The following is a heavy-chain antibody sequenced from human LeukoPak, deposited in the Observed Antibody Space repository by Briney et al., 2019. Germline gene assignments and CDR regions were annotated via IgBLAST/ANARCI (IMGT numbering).Heavy chain of an antibody. CDR3: ARGKPFHGD. V-gene: IGHV4-34*01. D-gene: IGHD4-17*01. J-gene: IGHJ4*02. CDR2: INHSGST. Sequence: SETLSLICAVYGGSFSDYYWSWIRQPPGKGLECIGEINHSGSTNYNPSLKSRVTISVDTSKNQLSLKLSSVTAADTAVYYCARGKPFHGDWGQGTLVTVSS. CDR1: GGSFSDYY.